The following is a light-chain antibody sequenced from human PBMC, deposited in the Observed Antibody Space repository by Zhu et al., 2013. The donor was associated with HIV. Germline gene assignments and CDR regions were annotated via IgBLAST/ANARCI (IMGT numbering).Light chain of an antibody. V-gene: IGKV3-11*01. Sequence: PGERATLSCWASRTVDYNYLAWYQQKPGQAPRLLIYDASNRATGIPARFSGSGSGTDFTLTISSLEPEDFAVYYCQQRSNWPLTFGGGTKVEIK. CDR1: RTVDYNY. CDR2: DAS. J-gene: IGKJ4*01. CDR3: QQRSNWPLT.